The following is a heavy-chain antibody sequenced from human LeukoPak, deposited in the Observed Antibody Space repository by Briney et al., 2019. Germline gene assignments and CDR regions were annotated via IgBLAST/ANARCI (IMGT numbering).Heavy chain of an antibody. CDR2: IYTSGST. Sequence: SETLSLTCTVSGGSISSYYWSWIRQPAGKGLEWFGRIYTSGSTNYNPSLKSRVTMSVDTSKNQFSLKLSSVTAADTAVYYCARAAFYGDRAWDFDYWGQGTLVTVSS. CDR1: GGSISSYY. CDR3: ARAAFYGDRAWDFDY. J-gene: IGHJ4*02. V-gene: IGHV4-4*07. D-gene: IGHD4-17*01.